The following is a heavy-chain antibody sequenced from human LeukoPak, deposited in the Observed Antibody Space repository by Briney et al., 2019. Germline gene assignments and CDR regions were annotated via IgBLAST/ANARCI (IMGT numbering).Heavy chain of an antibody. J-gene: IGHJ4*02. D-gene: IGHD5-18*01. Sequence: PGGSLRLSCAASGFTFSSYDMHWVRHATGKGLEWVSAIGTAGDTYYPGSVKGRFTISRENAKNSLYLQMNSLRAGDTAVYYCARGQNVDTAMAYRAPFDYWGQGTLVTVSS. V-gene: IGHV3-13*01. CDR1: GFTFSSYD. CDR2: IGTAGDT. CDR3: ARGQNVDTAMAYRAPFDY.